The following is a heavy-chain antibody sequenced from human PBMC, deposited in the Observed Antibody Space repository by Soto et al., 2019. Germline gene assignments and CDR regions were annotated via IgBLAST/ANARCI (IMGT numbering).Heavy chain of an antibody. CDR2: ISAYNGNT. CDR1: GYTFTSYG. Sequence: QVQLVQSGAEVKKPVASVKVSCKASGYTFTSYGISWVRQAPGQGLEWMGWISAYNGNTNYAQKLQGRVTMTTDTSTSTAYMELRSLRSDDTAVYYCARQDIVVVPAASLDYWGQGTLVTVSS. V-gene: IGHV1-18*01. J-gene: IGHJ4*02. CDR3: ARQDIVVVPAASLDY. D-gene: IGHD2-2*01.